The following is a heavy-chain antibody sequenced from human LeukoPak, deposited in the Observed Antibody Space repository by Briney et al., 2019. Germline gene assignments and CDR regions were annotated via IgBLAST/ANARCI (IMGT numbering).Heavy chain of an antibody. CDR3: AKNRGHCVDGVCHNYYYMDV. D-gene: IGHD2-8*02. CDR2: VSGSAART. Sequence: GGSLRLSCAASGFTFSSFAMTWVRQAPGKGLEWVSTVSGSAARTDHAASVKGRFTISRDNLKNTLYLQMNGLRAEDTAVYYCAKNRGHCVDGVCHNYYYMDVWGRGTTVTVSS. V-gene: IGHV3-23*01. CDR1: GFTFSSFA. J-gene: IGHJ6*03.